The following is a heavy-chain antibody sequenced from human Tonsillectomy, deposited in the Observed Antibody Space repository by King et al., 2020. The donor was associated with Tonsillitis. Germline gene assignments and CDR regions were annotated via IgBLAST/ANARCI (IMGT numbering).Heavy chain of an antibody. CDR1: GFTFSNYS. CDR3: ASPARIAAANYYMDV. CDR2: IVGSSTYI. J-gene: IGHJ6*03. D-gene: IGHD6-25*01. Sequence: VQLVESGGGLVKPGKSLRLSCAASGFTFSNYSINWVRQAPGKGLEWVSSIVGSSTYIYYADSVKGRFAISRDNAKNSVYLQMNSLRAEDTAIYHCASPARIAAANYYMDVWGKGTTVTVSS. V-gene: IGHV3-21*01.